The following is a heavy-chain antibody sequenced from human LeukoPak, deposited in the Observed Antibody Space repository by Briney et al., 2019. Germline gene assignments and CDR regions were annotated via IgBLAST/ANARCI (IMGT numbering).Heavy chain of an antibody. CDR3: ARVVTPALYYYYGMDV. CDR1: GFTFSSYG. Sequence: PGGSLRLSCAASGFTFSSYGMHWVRQAPGKGLEWVAVISYDGSNKYYADSVKGRFTISRDNSKNTLYLQMNSLRAEDTAVYYCARVVTPALYYYYGMDVWGQGTTVTVSS. D-gene: IGHD1-26*01. J-gene: IGHJ6*02. V-gene: IGHV3-30*19. CDR2: ISYDGSNK.